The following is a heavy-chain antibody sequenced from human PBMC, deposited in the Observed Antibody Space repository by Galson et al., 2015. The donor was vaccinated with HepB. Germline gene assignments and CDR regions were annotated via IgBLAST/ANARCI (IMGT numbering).Heavy chain of an antibody. D-gene: IGHD2/OR15-2a*01. CDR1: GFPFSTYT. CDR2: ISGSGGTT. J-gene: IGHJ6*02. CDR3: ARDSRGGNVHYYYYGMDV. V-gene: IGHV3-23*01. Sequence: SLRLSCAASGFPFSTYTMSWVRQAPGKGLEWVSAISGSGGTTYYADSVRGRFTISRDNTKRTLYLQMNSLRAEDSAVYYCARDSRGGNVHYYYYGMDVWGQGTTVTVSS.